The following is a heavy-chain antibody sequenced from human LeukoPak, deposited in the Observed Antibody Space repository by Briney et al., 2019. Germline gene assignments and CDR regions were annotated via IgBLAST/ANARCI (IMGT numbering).Heavy chain of an antibody. J-gene: IGHJ4*02. CDR3: ARDGLQRGFDY. CDR2: IYSGGST. Sequence: GGSLRLSCAASGLTVSSNYMSWVRQAPGKGLEWVSVIYSGGSTYYADSVKGRFTISRDNSKNTLYLQMNSLRAEDTAVYYCARDGLQRGFDYWGQGTLVTVSS. CDR1: GLTVSSNY. D-gene: IGHD3-10*01. V-gene: IGHV3-53*01.